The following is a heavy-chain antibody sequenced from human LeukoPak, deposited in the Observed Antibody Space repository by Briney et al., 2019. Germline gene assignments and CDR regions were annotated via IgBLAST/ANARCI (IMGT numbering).Heavy chain of an antibody. J-gene: IGHJ5*02. V-gene: IGHV4-59*08. CDR3: ARHNFVVPASFDP. D-gene: IGHD2-2*01. CDR1: GGSISSYY. CDR2: IYYSGST. Sequence: SETLSLTCTVSGGSISSYYWSWIRQPPGKGLEWIGYIYYSGSTNYNPSLKSRVTTSVDTSKNQFSLKLSSVTAADTAVYYCARHNFVVPASFDPWGQGTLVTVSS.